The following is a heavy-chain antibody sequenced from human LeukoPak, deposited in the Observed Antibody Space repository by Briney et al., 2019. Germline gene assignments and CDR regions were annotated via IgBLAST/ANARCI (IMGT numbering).Heavy chain of an antibody. D-gene: IGHD3-16*02. J-gene: IGHJ3*02. CDR1: GGSISPYR. Sequence: SETLSLTCSVSGGSISPYRWSWIRQPPGKGLEWIGYISYSGITNYNHSLKSRVTISLDTSKNHFSLKMRSVTAADTAVYYCARGLYPDDAFDIWGQGTMVTVSS. CDR3: ARGLYPDDAFDI. V-gene: IGHV4-59*08. CDR2: ISYSGIT.